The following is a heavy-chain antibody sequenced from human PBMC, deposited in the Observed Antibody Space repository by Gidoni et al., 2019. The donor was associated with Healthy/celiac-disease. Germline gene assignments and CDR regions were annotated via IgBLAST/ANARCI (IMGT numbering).Heavy chain of an antibody. V-gene: IGHV3-23*01. CDR3: AKDLDNFRVRGYYGMDV. D-gene: IGHD2-2*03. Sequence: EVQLLESGGGLVQPGGSLRLSCAASGFTFSRYAMSWVRQAPGKGLEWVSAISGSGGSTYYADSVKGRFTISRDNSKNTLYLQMNSLRAEDTAVYYCAKDLDNFRVRGYYGMDVWGQGTTVTVSS. J-gene: IGHJ6*02. CDR2: ISGSGGST. CDR1: GFTFSRYA.